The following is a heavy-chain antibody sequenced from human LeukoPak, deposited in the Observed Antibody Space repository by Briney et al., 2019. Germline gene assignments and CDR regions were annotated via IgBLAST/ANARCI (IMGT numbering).Heavy chain of an antibody. CDR3: ARAEGRGRGYSYGFSVTASDDAFDI. D-gene: IGHD5-18*01. V-gene: IGHV1-2*02. J-gene: IGHJ3*02. CDR1: GYTFTGYY. CDR2: INPNSGGT. Sequence: GASVKVSCKTSGYTFTGYYIHWVRQAPGQGLEWMGWINPNSGGTNYAQKFQGRVTMTRDTSISTAYMELSRLRSDDTAVYYCARAEGRGRGYSYGFSVTASDDAFDIWGQGTMVTVSS.